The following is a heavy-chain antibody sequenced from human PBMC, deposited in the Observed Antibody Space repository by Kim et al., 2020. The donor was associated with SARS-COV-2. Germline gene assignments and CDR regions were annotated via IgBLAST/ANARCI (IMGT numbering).Heavy chain of an antibody. D-gene: IGHD3-10*01. V-gene: IGHV3-9*01. CDR3: AKDSDYHGSGATLPDY. CDR2: ISWNGAFI. CDR1: GFSFNDYA. Sequence: GGSLRLSCAASGFSFNDYAMHWVRQAPGKGLEWVSGISWNGAFIDYADSVKGRFTISRDNAKNSLYLQMNSLRVEDTAFYYCAKDSDYHGSGATLPDYWG. J-gene: IGHJ4*01.